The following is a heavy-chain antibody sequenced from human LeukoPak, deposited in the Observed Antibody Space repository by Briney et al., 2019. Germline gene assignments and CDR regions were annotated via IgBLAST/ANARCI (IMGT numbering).Heavy chain of an antibody. Sequence: PSETLSLTCAVYGGSFSGYYWSWIRQPPGKGLEWNGEINHSGSTNYNPSLKSRVTISVDTSKNQFSLKLSSVTAADTAVYYCARGSTYYYDSSGRKRPYYFDYWGQGTLVTVSS. CDR1: GGSFSGYY. CDR3: ARGSTYYYDSSGRKRPYYFDY. V-gene: IGHV4-34*01. CDR2: INHSGST. J-gene: IGHJ4*02. D-gene: IGHD3-22*01.